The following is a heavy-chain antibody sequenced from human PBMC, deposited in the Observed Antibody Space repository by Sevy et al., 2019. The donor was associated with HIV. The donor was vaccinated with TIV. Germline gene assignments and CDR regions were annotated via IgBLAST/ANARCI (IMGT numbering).Heavy chain of an antibody. CDR3: ARRAILGGYFDS. CDR2: IYYSGNT. Sequence: PEILSLTCSVSSGSIGNYYWYWIRQPPGRGLEWLGLIYYSGNTNYNPSLKSRVTMSIDSSKNQFSLGLRSLTAADTAVYHCARRAILGGYFDSWGQGILVNVSS. V-gene: IGHV4-59*08. CDR1: SGSIGNYY. J-gene: IGHJ4*03. D-gene: IGHD3-16*01.